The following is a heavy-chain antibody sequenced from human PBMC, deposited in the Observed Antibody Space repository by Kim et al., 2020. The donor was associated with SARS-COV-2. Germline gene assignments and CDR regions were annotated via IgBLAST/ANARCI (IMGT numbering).Heavy chain of an antibody. CDR2: ISTYNGDT. CDR1: DYAFNNYG. V-gene: IGHV1-18*04. Sequence: ASVKVSCKASDYAFNNYGITWVRQAPGQGLEWMGWISTYNGDTDYAQQFRGRVTMTMDRSTTTVYMDLTNLRPDDTAVYYCARNAYETSGIPGYYFDYWG. D-gene: IGHD3-22*01. J-gene: IGHJ4*01. CDR3: ARNAYETSGIPGYYFDY.